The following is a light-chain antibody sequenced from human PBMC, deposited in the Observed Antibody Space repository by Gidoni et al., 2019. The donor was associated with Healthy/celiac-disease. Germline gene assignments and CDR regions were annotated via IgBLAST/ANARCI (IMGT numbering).Light chain of an antibody. CDR1: SSDGGGYNY. V-gene: IGLV2-14*01. CDR2: DVS. J-gene: IGLJ2*01. Sequence: QSALTQPASASSSPGQSNTISCTGTSSDGGGYNYVSWYQQHPGKAPKLMIYDVSNRPSGVSNRFSGSKSGNTATLTISGLQAEDEADYYCRSYKSSSSLVVFGGGTKLTVL. CDR3: RSYKSSSSLVV.